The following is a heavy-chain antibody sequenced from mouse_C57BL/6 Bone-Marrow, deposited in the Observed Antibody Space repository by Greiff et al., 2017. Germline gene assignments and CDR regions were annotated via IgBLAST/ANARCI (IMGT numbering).Heavy chain of an antibody. J-gene: IGHJ2*01. Sequence: EVMLVESGEGLVKPGGSLKLSCAASGFTFSSYAMSWVRQTPEKRLEWVAYISSGGDYIYYADTVKGRFTISRDNARNTLYLQMSSLKSEDTAMYYCTRDKAPSTGNYFDYWGQGTTLTVSS. D-gene: IGHD1-1*01. V-gene: IGHV5-9-1*02. CDR3: TRDKAPSTGNYFDY. CDR2: ISSGGDYI. CDR1: GFTFSSYA.